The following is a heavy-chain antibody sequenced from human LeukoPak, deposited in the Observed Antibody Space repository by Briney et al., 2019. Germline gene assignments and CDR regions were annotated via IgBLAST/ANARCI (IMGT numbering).Heavy chain of an antibody. J-gene: IGHJ4*02. Sequence: GASVKVSCKTSGYTFSSYGITWVRQAPGQGLQWMGWISGCNGNTNYAQSLQGRATMTIDTSTNTAYMELRSLKSDDTAVYYCARGATNSTWVAHHFDYWGQGTLVSVSS. CDR3: ARGATNSTWVAHHFDY. D-gene: IGHD6-13*01. CDR1: GYTFSSYG. V-gene: IGHV1-18*01. CDR2: ISGCNGNT.